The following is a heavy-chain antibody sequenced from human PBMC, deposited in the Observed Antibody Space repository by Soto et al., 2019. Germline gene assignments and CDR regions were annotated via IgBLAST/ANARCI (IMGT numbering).Heavy chain of an antibody. CDR1: GFTFSSYG. D-gene: IGHD3-9*01. V-gene: IGHV3-30*18. Sequence: GGSLRLSCAASGFTFSSYGMHWVRQAPGKGLEWVAVISYDGSNKYYADSVKGRFTISRDNSKNTLYLQMNSLRAEDTAVYYCAKDLRYFDWHNFDYWGQGTLVTVSS. J-gene: IGHJ4*02. CDR3: AKDLRYFDWHNFDY. CDR2: ISYDGSNK.